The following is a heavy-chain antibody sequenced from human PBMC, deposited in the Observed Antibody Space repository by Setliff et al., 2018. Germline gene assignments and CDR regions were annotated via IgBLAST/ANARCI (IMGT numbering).Heavy chain of an antibody. Sequence: PGGSLRLSCAASRFIFSSACMSWVRQAPGKGLEWVGRIKAKTEGGTTAYAAPVRGRFTISRDDSENTLYLQMTSLKTEDTAVYYFTTDVTGSYYQEKHYWGQGTLVTVSS. J-gene: IGHJ4*02. D-gene: IGHD1-26*01. V-gene: IGHV3-15*01. CDR3: TTDVTGSYYQEKHY. CDR2: IKAKTEGGTT. CDR1: RFIFSSAC.